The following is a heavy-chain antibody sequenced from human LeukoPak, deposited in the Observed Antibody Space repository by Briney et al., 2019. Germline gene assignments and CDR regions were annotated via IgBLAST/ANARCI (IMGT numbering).Heavy chain of an antibody. D-gene: IGHD1-26*01. J-gene: IGHJ4*02. CDR1: GDSVYSNSAA. CDR3: ARGITGRNDY. CDR2: TYYRSKWYN. V-gene: IGHV6-1*01. Sequence: SQRLSLTCAISGDSVYSNSAAWNWVRQSPSRGLEWLGRTYYRSKWYNEYADSVKSRITINPDTSKNQFSLHLNSVTPEDTAVYYCARGITGRNDYWGQGTLVTVSS.